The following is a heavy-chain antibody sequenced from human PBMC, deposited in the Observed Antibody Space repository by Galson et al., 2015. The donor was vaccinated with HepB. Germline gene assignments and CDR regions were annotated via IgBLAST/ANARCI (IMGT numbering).Heavy chain of an antibody. CDR2: IWYDGSNK. CDR3: ARDRVTMVRGVISPTDY. V-gene: IGHV3-33*01. Sequence: SLRLSCAASGFTFSSYGMHWVRQAPGKGLEWVAVIWYDGSNKYYADSVKGRFTISRDNSKNTLYLQMNSLRAEDTAVYYCARDRVTMVRGVISPTDYWGQGTLVTVSS. CDR1: GFTFSSYG. J-gene: IGHJ4*02. D-gene: IGHD3-10*01.